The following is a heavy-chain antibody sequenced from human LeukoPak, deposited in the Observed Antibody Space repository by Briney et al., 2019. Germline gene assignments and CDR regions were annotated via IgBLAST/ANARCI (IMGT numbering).Heavy chain of an antibody. CDR2: ILHRGIP. V-gene: IGHV4/OR15-8*01. CDR1: DTSISNNW. J-gene: IGHJ3*01. D-gene: IGHD6-13*01. Sequence: SETLSLTCDVSDTSISNNWWSWVRQSPGKGLEWIGEILHRGIPNYNPSLKSRVTTSLDTSKNQVSLELSSVTAADTAVYYCARVGAGGLRRALDVWGQGTMVTVSS. CDR3: ARVGAGGLRRALDV.